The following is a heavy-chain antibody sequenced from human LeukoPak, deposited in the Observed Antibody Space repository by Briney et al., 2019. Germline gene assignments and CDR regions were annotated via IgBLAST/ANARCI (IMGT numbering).Heavy chain of an antibody. V-gene: IGHV1-2*02. J-gene: IGHJ4*02. D-gene: IGHD4-17*01. CDR2: INPNSGGT. CDR1: GYTFTGYY. Sequence: ASVKVSCKASGYTFTGYYMHWVRQAPGQGLEWMGWINPNSGGTNYAQKFQGRVTMTRDTSTSTAYMELSRLRSDDTAVYYCARGPIYGDYYFDYWGQGTLVTVSS. CDR3: ARGPIYGDYYFDY.